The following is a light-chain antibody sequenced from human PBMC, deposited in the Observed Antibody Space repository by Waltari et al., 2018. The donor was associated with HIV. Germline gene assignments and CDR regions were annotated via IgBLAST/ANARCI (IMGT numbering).Light chain of an antibody. CDR1: SSDVVGSNY. Sequence: QSALTQPASVSGSPGQSITISCTGTSSDVVGSNYVSWYQQPPGKAPKLTIYDVSNRPSGVSNRFSGSKSGNTASLTISGLQAEDEADYYCSSYTSSSPYAFGTGTKVTVL. J-gene: IGLJ1*01. V-gene: IGLV2-14*03. CDR2: DVS. CDR3: SSYTSSSPYA.